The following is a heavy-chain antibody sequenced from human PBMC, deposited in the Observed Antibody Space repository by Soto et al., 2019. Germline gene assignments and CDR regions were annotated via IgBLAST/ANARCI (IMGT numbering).Heavy chain of an antibody. Sequence: PSETLSLTCTVSGGSISSSSYYWGWIRQPPGKGLEWIGSIYYSGSTYYSPSLKSRVTISVDTSKNQFSLKLSSVTAADTAVYYCACGYSGYVYFDYWGQGTLVTVSS. CDR3: ACGYSGYVYFDY. V-gene: IGHV4-39*01. CDR1: GGSISSSSYY. J-gene: IGHJ4*02. D-gene: IGHD5-12*01. CDR2: IYYSGST.